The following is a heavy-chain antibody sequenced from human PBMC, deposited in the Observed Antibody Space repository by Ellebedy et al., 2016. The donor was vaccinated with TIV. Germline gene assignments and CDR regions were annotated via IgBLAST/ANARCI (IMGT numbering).Heavy chain of an antibody. V-gene: IGHV1-2*04. D-gene: IGHD3-3*01. CDR1: GYTFTGYY. CDR2: INPNSGGT. Sequence: ASVKVSXXASGYTFTGYYMHWVRQAPGQGLEWMGWINPNSGGTNYAQKFQGWVTMTRDTSISTAYMELSRLRSDDMAVYYCARSKSQYYDFWSGYLNWGQGTLVTVSS. CDR3: ARSKSQYYDFWSGYLN. J-gene: IGHJ4*02.